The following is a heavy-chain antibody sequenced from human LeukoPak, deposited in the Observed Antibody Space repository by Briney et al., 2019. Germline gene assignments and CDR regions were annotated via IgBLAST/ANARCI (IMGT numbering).Heavy chain of an antibody. CDR3: ASTSQANWNYAGY. J-gene: IGHJ4*02. V-gene: IGHV3-48*04. CDR2: ISSSSSTI. D-gene: IGHD1-7*01. CDR1: GFTFSTYN. Sequence: PGGSLRLSCAASGFTFSTYNMNWVRQAPGKGLEWVSYISSSSSTIYYADSVKGRFTISRDNAKNSLYLQMNSLKTEDTAVYYCASTSQANWNYAGYWGQGTLVTVSS.